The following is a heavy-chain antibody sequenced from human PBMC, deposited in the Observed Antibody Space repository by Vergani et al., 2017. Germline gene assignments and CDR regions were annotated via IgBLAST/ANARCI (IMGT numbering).Heavy chain of an antibody. Sequence: EVQLVESGGGLVQPGGSLRLSCAASGFTFSSYSMNWVRQAPGKGLEWVSVIYSGGSTYYADSVKGRFTISRDNSKNTLYLQMNSLRAEDTAVYYCAREGWLQFFPFDYWGQGTLVIVSS. V-gene: IGHV3-66*01. CDR3: AREGWLQFFPFDY. CDR1: GFTFSSYS. J-gene: IGHJ4*02. D-gene: IGHD5-24*01. CDR2: IYSGGST.